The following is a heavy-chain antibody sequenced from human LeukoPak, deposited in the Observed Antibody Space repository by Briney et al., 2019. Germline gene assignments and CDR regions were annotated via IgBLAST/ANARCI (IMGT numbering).Heavy chain of an antibody. CDR2: ISYDGSNK. CDR1: GFTFSSYG. Sequence: YPGGSLRLSCAASGFTFSSYGMHWVRQAPGKGLEWVAVISYDGSNKYYADSVKGRFTISRDNSKNTLYLQMNSLRAEDTAVYYCAKDRQRLTVAGTGDFDYWGQGTLVTVSS. V-gene: IGHV3-30*18. J-gene: IGHJ4*02. CDR3: AKDRQRLTVAGTGDFDY. D-gene: IGHD6-19*01.